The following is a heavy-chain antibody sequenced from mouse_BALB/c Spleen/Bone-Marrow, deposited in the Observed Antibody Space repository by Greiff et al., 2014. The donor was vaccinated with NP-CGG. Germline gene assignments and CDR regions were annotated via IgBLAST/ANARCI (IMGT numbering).Heavy chain of an antibody. D-gene: IGHD2-4*01. J-gene: IGHJ2*01. CDR1: GFNIKDTY. Sequence: VQLQQPGAELVKPGASVKLSCTASGFNIKDTYMHWVKQRPEQGLEWIGRIDPANGNTKYDPNFQGKATITADTSSNTAYLQLSSLTSEDTAVYYCASYDYGYYFDYWGQGTTLTVSS. CDR2: IDPANGNT. V-gene: IGHV14-3*02. CDR3: ASYDYGYYFDY.